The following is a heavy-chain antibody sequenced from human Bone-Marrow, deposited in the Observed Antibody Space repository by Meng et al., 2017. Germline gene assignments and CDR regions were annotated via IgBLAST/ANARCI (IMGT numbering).Heavy chain of an antibody. V-gene: IGHV4-34*01. J-gene: IGHJ4*02. CDR1: GGSFSGYY. D-gene: IGHD3-10*01. Sequence: QVQLQQWGAGLLKPSETRSLTCAVYGGSFSGYYWSWIRQPPGKGLEWIGEINHSGSTNYNPSLKSRVTISVDTSKNQFSLKLSSVTAADTAVYYCARAYYGSGSYYQNWGQGTLVTVSS. CDR2: INHSGST. CDR3: ARAYYGSGSYYQN.